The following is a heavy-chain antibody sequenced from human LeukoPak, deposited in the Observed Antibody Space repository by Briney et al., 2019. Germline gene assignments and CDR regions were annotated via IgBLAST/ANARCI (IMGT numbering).Heavy chain of an antibody. CDR1: GYTFTGYY. CDR2: INPNSGGT. D-gene: IGHD6-6*01. V-gene: IGHV1-2*06. Sequence: ASVKVSCKASGYTFTGYYMHWLRQAPGQGLEWMGRINPNSGGTNYAQKFQGRVTMTRDTSISTAYMELSRLRSDDTAVYYCARVLNPGYSSSIDYWGQGTLVTVSS. J-gene: IGHJ4*02. CDR3: ARVLNPGYSSSIDY.